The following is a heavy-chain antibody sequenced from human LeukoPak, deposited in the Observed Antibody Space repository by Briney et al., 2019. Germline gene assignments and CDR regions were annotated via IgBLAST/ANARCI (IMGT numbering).Heavy chain of an antibody. D-gene: IGHD3-3*01. V-gene: IGHV4-39*01. CDR2: CYYSGST. CDR3: ARQGSIFGVTIQGNWFDP. Sequence: KPSQTLSLTCSVSNGSISSSSHYWAWIRQPPGKGPEWVGSCYYSGSTYYNPSLERRVTLSVDTAKNQFSLKLTSVTAADTAVYYCARQGSIFGVTIQGNWFDPWGQGTLVTVSS. J-gene: IGHJ5*02. CDR1: NGSISSSSHY.